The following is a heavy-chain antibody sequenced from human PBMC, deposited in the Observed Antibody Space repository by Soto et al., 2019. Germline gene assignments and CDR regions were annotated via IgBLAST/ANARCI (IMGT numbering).Heavy chain of an antibody. J-gene: IGHJ6*02. CDR3: ARDQAITMVNYYYYGMDV. Sequence: SETLSLTCTVSGGSVSSGSYYWSWIRQPPGKGLEWIGYIYYSGSTNYNPSLKSRVTISVDTSKNQFSLKLSSVTAADTAVYYCARDQAITMVNYYYYGMDVWGQGTTVTVSS. CDR1: GGSVSSGSYY. V-gene: IGHV4-61*01. CDR2: IYYSGST. D-gene: IGHD3-10*01.